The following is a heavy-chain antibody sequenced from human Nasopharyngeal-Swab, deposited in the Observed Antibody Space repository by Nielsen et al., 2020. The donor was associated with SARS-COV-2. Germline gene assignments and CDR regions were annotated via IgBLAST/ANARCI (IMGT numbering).Heavy chain of an antibody. Sequence: GGNLKISCAASGFSFRSFWMHWVRQVPGEGLVWDSRIDTGGTRTDYAESVKGRFTISRDNAQNTLYLQMNNLRPDDTAVSCLASFVGGFGGYWGQGTLVTVSS. CDR2: IDTGGTRT. V-gene: IGHV3-74*01. CDR1: GFSFRSFW. J-gene: IGHJ4*01. D-gene: IGHD2-15*01. CDR3: ASFVGGFGGY.